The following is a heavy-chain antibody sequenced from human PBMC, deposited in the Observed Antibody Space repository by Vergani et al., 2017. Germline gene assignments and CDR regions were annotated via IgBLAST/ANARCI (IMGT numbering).Heavy chain of an antibody. V-gene: IGHV4-59*08. CDR2: IVYSGIT. D-gene: IGHD3-22*01. Sequence: QVQLQESGPGLVKPSETLSLTCAVYGGSFSGYYWSWIRQTPGKGLEWIGYIVYSGITNYNHSLKSRVTISVDTSNNQFSLKLSLVPAADTAVYYCARHWGYDSSVLYFDYWGQGTLVTVTS. J-gene: IGHJ4*02. CDR3: ARHWGYDSSVLYFDY. CDR1: GGSFSGYY.